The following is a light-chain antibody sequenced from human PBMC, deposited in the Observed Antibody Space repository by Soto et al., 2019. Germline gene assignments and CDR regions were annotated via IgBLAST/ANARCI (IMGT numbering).Light chain of an antibody. CDR2: AAS. Sequence: DIQMTQSPSALSASVGDRVAISCRASQGISSYLAWYQQKPGKAPRLLIYAASSLQSGVSFRFTGSGSGTDFTLTISSLQPEDVATYYCQNYNWPPCTFGPGTKVDIK. V-gene: IGKV1-27*01. CDR1: QGISSY. CDR3: QNYNWPPCT. J-gene: IGKJ3*01.